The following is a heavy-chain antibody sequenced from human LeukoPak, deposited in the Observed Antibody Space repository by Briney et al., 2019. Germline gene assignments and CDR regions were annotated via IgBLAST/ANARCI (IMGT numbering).Heavy chain of an antibody. J-gene: IGHJ4*02. CDR1: GFIFSTYA. Sequence: GGSLRLSCAASGFIFSTYAMTWVRQLPGKGLEWVSAITASGGSTKYADSVKGRFTISRDDSKNTLYLQMNSLRAEDTAIYYCAKEWAGGKITMIVVALWGQGTLVTVSS. D-gene: IGHD3-22*01. CDR3: AKEWAGGKITMIVVAL. CDR2: ITASGGST. V-gene: IGHV3-23*01.